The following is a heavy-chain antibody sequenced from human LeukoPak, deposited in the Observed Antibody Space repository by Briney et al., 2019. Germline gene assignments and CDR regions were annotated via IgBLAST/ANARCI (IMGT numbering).Heavy chain of an antibody. J-gene: IGHJ6*03. V-gene: IGHV1-2*02. Sequence: ASVKVSRKASGYTFTDYYMHWVRQAPGQGLEWTGWINPDSGVTNYAQKFQDRVTMTRDTSISTAYMELSRLRSDDTAVYYCARMVVVTATQYYYYMDVWGKGTTVTVSS. CDR2: INPDSGVT. CDR3: ARMVVVTATQYYYYMDV. CDR1: GYTFTDYY. D-gene: IGHD2-15*01.